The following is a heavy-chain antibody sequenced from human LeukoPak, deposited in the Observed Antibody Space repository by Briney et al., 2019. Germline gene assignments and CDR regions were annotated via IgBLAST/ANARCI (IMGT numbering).Heavy chain of an antibody. V-gene: IGHV1-2*02. J-gene: IGHJ6*02. CDR1: GYTFTGYY. CDR2: INPNSGGT. CDR3: ARDPGDYDSSGYYYYYYGMDV. D-gene: IGHD3-22*01. Sequence: ASVKVSCKASGYTFTGYYMHWVRQAPGQGLEWMGWINPNSGGTNYAQKFQGRVTMTRDTSISTAYIELSRLRSDDTAVYYCARDPGDYDSSGYYYYYYGMDVWGQGTTVTVSS.